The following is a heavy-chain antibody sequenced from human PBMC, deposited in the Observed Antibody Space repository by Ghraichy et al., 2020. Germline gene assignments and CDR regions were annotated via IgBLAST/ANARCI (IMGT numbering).Heavy chain of an antibody. CDR3: AKVSTYYYDSSGYSPLDY. D-gene: IGHD3-22*01. CDR2: ISGSGGST. CDR1: GFTFSSYA. J-gene: IGHJ4*02. Sequence: GSLRLSCAASGFTFSSYAMSWVRQAPGKGLEWVSAISGSGGSTYYADSVKGRFTISRDNSKNTLYLQMNSLRAEDTAVYYCAKVSTYYYDSSGYSPLDYWGQGTLVTVSS. V-gene: IGHV3-23*01.